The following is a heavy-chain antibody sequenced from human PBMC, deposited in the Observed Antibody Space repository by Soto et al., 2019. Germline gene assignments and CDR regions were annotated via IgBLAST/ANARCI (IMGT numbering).Heavy chain of an antibody. Sequence: QVQLQESGPGLVKPSGTLSLTCTISGVSISSGKWWSWVRQPPGEGLAWIGEIFHTGNTDYKPSLKSRVSILVDKSKNQFSLNVDSVTAADTAVYYCARNLFDSRGYPPEVWGQGILVTVSS. CDR3: ARNLFDSRGYPPEV. J-gene: IGHJ4*02. V-gene: IGHV4-4*02. CDR2: IFHTGNT. CDR1: GVSISSGKW. D-gene: IGHD3-22*01.